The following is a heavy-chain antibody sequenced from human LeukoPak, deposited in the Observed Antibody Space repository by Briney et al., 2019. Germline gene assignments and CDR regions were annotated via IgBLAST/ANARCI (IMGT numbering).Heavy chain of an antibody. V-gene: IGHV3-53*01. CDR1: GIAVTANY. CDR3: AIAQSWDELFDS. Sequence: GQSLSLSCAPSGIAVTANYISWDRQPPGKGLEWVSFISINTDTFYADSVRGRFTISRDSSKNTLFLQMNSLRDEDSAVYYCAIAQSWDELFDSWGQGTLVTVSS. D-gene: IGHD1-1*01. J-gene: IGHJ4*02. CDR2: ISINTDT.